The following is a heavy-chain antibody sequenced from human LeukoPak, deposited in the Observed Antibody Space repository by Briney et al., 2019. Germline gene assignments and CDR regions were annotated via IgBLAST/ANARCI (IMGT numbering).Heavy chain of an antibody. J-gene: IGHJ4*02. D-gene: IGHD1-26*01. CDR3: ARDIVGVTRAFGY. CDR2: ITYSGNT. CDR1: GGSISSGPYY. Sequence: ASETLSLTCTVSGGSISSGPYYWIWIRQHPGKGLEWIGYITYSGNTYYYPALNSRVTVSLDTSKTQFSLKLSSVTAADTAVYYCARDIVGVTRAFGYWGQGTLATVSS. V-gene: IGHV4-31*03.